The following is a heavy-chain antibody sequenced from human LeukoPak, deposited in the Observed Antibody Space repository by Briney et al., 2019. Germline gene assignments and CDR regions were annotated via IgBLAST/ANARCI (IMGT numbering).Heavy chain of an antibody. CDR2: ISWNSGSI. D-gene: IGHD3-22*01. CDR1: GFTFDDYA. CDR3: ARYYYDSSEDAFDI. J-gene: IGHJ3*02. V-gene: IGHV3-9*01. Sequence: GGSLRLSCAASGFTFDDYAMHWVRQAPGKGLEWVSGISWNSGSIGYADSVKGRFTISRDNAKNSLYLQMNSLRAEDTAVYYCARYYYDSSEDAFDIWGQGTMVTVSS.